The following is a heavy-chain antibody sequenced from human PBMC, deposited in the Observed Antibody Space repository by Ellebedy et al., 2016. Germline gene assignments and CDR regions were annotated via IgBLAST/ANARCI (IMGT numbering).Heavy chain of an antibody. CDR3: ARHLSYGFNY. CDR2: VYYSGST. J-gene: IGHJ4*02. D-gene: IGHD5-18*01. V-gene: IGHV4-59*08. CDR1: GASINSYY. Sequence: SETLSLTCTVSGASINSYYWSWIRQPPGKGLEWIGYVYYSGSTNYNPSLKSRVTISVDTSKNQFSLKLSSVTAADTAVYYCARHLSYGFNYWGQGTLVTVSS.